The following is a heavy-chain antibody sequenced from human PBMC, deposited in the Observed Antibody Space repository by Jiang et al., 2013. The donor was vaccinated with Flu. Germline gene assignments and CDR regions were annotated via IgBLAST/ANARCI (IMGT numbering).Heavy chain of an antibody. D-gene: IGHD1-7*01. Sequence: GAEVKKPGASVKISCKASGYTFTRYYVHWVRQAPGQGLEWMGIIDPRGGTTTYAQSFEGRVSVTRDTSTSTVYMELSRLTSDDTAVYYCARDGLELPNYWGKG. CDR1: GYTFTRYY. J-gene: IGHJ4*02. V-gene: IGHV1-46*01. CDR3: ARDGLELPNY. CDR2: IDPRGGTT.